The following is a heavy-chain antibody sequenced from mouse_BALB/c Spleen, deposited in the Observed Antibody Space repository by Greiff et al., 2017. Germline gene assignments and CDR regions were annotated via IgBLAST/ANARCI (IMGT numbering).Heavy chain of an antibody. V-gene: IGHV14-3*02. D-gene: IGHD2-4*01. CDR2: IDPANGNT. CDR3: ARWDYDVFDY. Sequence: VQLKESGAELVKPGASVKLSCTASGFNIKDTYMHWVKQRPEQGLEWIGRIDPANGNTKYDPKFQGKATITADTSSNTAYLQLSSLTSEDTAVYYCARWDYDVFDYWGQGTTLTVSS. J-gene: IGHJ2*01. CDR1: GFNIKDTY.